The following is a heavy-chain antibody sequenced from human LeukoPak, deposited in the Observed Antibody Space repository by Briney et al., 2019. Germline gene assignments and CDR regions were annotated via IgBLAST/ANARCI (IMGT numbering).Heavy chain of an antibody. D-gene: IGHD3-16*01. Sequence: GGSLRLSCAASGFTFSSYEMNWVRQAPGKGLEWVSYISSSGSTIYYADSVKGRFTISRDNAKNSLYLQMDSLRAEDTAVYYCARDPPSRGTRYFDYWGQGTLVTVSS. CDR1: GFTFSSYE. J-gene: IGHJ4*02. CDR2: ISSSGSTI. V-gene: IGHV3-48*03. CDR3: ARDPPSRGTRYFDY.